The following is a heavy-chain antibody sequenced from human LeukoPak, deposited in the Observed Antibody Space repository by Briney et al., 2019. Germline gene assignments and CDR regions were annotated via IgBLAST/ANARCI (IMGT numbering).Heavy chain of an antibody. CDR1: GGSISSYY. CDR2: IYYSGST. J-gene: IGHJ2*01. D-gene: IGHD3-22*01. CDR3: ARLSRYYDSSGYYWYFDL. Sequence: PSETLSLTCTVSGGSISSYYWSWIRQPPGKGLEWIGYIYYSGSTNYNPSLKSRVTISVDTSKNQFSLKLSSVTAADTAVYYCARLSRYYDSSGYYWYFDLWGRGTLVTVPS. V-gene: IGHV4-59*01.